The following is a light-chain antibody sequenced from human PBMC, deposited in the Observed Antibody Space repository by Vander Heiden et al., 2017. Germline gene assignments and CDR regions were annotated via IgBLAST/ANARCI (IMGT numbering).Light chain of an antibody. CDR2: AAS. CDR1: QSISSD. Sequence: DLQMTQSPSSLSASVGDRVTITCRASQSISSDLDWYQQKPGQAPKLLIYAASSLQSGVPSRFSGSGFGTDFTLTISSLQPEDFATYYCQQSYSNPLTFGGGTKVEIK. V-gene: IGKV1-39*01. J-gene: IGKJ4*01. CDR3: QQSYSNPLT.